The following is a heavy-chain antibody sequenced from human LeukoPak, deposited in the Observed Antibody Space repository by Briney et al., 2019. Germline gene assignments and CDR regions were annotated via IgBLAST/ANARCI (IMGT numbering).Heavy chain of an antibody. D-gene: IGHD4-23*01. CDR1: GGPFSGYY. Sequence: SETLSLTCAVYGGPFSGYYWSWIRQPPGKGLEWIGEINHSGSTNYNPSLKSRVTISVDTSKNQFSLKLSSVTAADTAVYYCAGGDRWLRPPYFDYWGQGTLVTVSS. CDR2: INHSGST. CDR3: AGGDRWLRPPYFDY. J-gene: IGHJ4*02. V-gene: IGHV4-34*01.